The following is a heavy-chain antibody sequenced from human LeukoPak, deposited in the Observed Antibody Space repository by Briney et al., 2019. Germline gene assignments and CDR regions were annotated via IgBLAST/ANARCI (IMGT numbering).Heavy chain of an antibody. V-gene: IGHV1-2*02. Sequence: VASVKVSCKASGYAFTDYYMHWVRQAPGQGLEWMGWINPSSGATNYAQKFQGRVTMTRDTSISTAYMELSRLRSDDTAVSYCARWSGSSGNWGQGTLVTVSS. J-gene: IGHJ4*02. CDR3: ARWSGSSGN. D-gene: IGHD1-26*01. CDR2: INPSSGAT. CDR1: GYAFTDYY.